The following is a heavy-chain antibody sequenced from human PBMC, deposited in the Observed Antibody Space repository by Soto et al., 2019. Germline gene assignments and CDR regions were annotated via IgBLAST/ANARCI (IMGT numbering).Heavy chain of an antibody. CDR3: ASWVGYCSGSTCQNAFAI. Sequence: EVQLVESGGDLVHPGGSLRLSCAASGFTFSNYWMHWVRQAPGKGLVWVSRINSYGTSVNYAESVKGRFTISRDNAKNTLYMQMYSLSAEDMAVYYCASWVGYCSGSTCQNAFAIWCQGTMVTVSS. CDR2: INSYGTSV. CDR1: GFTFSNYW. V-gene: IGHV3-74*01. J-gene: IGHJ3*02. D-gene: IGHD2-15*01.